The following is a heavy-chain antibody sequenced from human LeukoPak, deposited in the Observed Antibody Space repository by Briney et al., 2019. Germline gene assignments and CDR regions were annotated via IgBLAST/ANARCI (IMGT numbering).Heavy chain of an antibody. CDR3: AKDQWNPDY. J-gene: IGHJ4*02. CDR2: VWDDGSSQ. D-gene: IGHD6-19*01. CDR1: GFTFSSYG. Sequence: GGSLRLSSAASGFTFSSYGMHSVRQAPGKGLEWVSVVWDDGSSQNYADSVKGRFTISRDNSKNMLYLQMNSLRAEDTAVYYCAKDQWNPDYWGQGTLVSVSS. V-gene: IGHV3-33*06.